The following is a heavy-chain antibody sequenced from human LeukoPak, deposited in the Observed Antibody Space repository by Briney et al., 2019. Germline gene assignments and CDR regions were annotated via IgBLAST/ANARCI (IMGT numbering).Heavy chain of an antibody. CDR2: IYYSGNT. CDR1: GDSISSYY. Sequence: SETLSLTCTVSGDSISSYYWSWIRQPPGKGLEWIGYIYYSGNTNYNPSLKSRVTISVDTSKNQFSLKLSSVTAADTAVYYCARTNLIRGYSGPTSYGMDVWGQGTTVTVSS. D-gene: IGHD5-12*01. CDR3: ARTNLIRGYSGPTSYGMDV. V-gene: IGHV4-59*01. J-gene: IGHJ6*02.